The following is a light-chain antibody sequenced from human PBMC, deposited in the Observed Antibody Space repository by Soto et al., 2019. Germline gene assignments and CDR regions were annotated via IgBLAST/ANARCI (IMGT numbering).Light chain of an antibody. V-gene: IGKV3-11*01. CDR1: QSVSSY. Sequence: EIVLTQSPATLSLSPGERATLSCRASQSVSSYLAWYQQKPGQAPRLLIYDASNRATGIPARFSGSGAGTDFTLTSSSLEPEDFAVYYCQQRSNWPVFGPGTKVDIK. CDR2: DAS. J-gene: IGKJ3*01. CDR3: QQRSNWPV.